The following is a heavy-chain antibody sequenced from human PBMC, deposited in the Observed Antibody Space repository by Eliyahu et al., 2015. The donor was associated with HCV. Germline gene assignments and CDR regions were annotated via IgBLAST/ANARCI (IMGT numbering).Heavy chain of an antibody. V-gene: IGHV3-23*01. CDR3: AKSGYSYNQYFDY. Sequence: EVYLLESGGGLVQPGGSLRLSCAASGFSFGAYDMNWVRQAPGKGLEWVSGIRSSTSATHYADSVQGRFTLTRDNSKNTVYLQMNSLRVEDTAVYYCAKSGYSYNQYFDYWGQGTHGHRLL. J-gene: IGHJ4*02. CDR2: IRSSTSAT. D-gene: IGHD2-21*01. CDR1: GFSFGAYD.